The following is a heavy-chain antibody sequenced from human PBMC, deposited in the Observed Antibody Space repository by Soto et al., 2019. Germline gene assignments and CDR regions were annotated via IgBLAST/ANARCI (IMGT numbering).Heavy chain of an antibody. Sequence: SETLSLTCTVSGGSISSGGYYWSWIRQHPGKGLEWIGYIYYSGSTYYNPSLKSRVTISVDTSKNQFSLKLSSVTAADTAVYYCARDRREAYYYGMDVWGQGTTVTVSS. CDR2: IYYSGST. J-gene: IGHJ6*02. CDR3: ARDRREAYYYGMDV. V-gene: IGHV4-31*03. CDR1: GGSISSGGYY.